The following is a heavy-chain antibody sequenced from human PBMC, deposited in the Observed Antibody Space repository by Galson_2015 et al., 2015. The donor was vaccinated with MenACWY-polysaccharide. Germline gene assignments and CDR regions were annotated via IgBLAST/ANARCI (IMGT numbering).Heavy chain of an antibody. CDR2: IKQSGSEK. CDR3: ARARSWSGYFAFEF. D-gene: IGHD3-3*01. J-gene: IGHJ3*01. CDR1: GFPFSDSW. Sequence: SLRLSCAASGFPFSDSWMTWLRQAPGKGLEWVATIKQSGSEKYYVDSVEGRFTVSRYNAKNSLYLQMNSLRAEDTAVYYCARARSWSGYFAFEFWGQGTMVPVSS. V-gene: IGHV3-7*01.